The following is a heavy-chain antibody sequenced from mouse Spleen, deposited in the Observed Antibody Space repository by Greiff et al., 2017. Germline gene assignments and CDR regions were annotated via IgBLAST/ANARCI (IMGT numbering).Heavy chain of an antibody. J-gene: IGHJ3*01. CDR3: ARDGTGGFAY. CDR2: IRNKANGYTT. V-gene: IGHV7-3*02. CDR1: GFTFTDYY. Sequence: EVQLVESGGGLVQPGGSLRLSCATSGFTFTDYYMSWVRQPPGKALEWLGFIRNKANGYTTEYSASVKGRFTISRDNSQSILYLQMNTLRAEDSATYYCARDGTGGFAYWGQGTLVTVSA. D-gene: IGHD3-3*01.